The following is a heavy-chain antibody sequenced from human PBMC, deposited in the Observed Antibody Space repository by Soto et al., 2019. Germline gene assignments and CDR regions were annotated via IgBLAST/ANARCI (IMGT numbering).Heavy chain of an antibody. CDR2: IYPGDSDT. CDR3: ARQGRLGSTWSYFDN. J-gene: IGHJ4*02. CDR1: GNSFTTYW. D-gene: IGHD6-13*01. Sequence: GESLKISCKGSGNSFTTYWIGWVRQMPGKGLEWMGIIYPGDSDTRYNPSFQGQVTISADKSISTAYMQWSSLKASDTAMYYCARQGRLGSTWSYFDNWGQGTLVTVSS. V-gene: IGHV5-51*01.